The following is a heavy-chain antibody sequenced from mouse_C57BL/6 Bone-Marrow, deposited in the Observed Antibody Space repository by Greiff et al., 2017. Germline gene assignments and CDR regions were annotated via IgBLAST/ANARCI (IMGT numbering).Heavy chain of an antibody. J-gene: IGHJ1*03. CDR3: ARWVYYGSSYDCYFDV. D-gene: IGHD1-1*01. CDR1: GYNFTSYW. V-gene: IGHV1-72*01. Sequence: QVQLQQPGAELVKPGASVKLSCTASGYNFTSYWMHWVKQRPGRGLEWIGRIDPNSGGTKYNETLQSKATLTVDKPSSPAYIQLSSLTSEDSAVYYCARWVYYGSSYDCYFDVWGTGTTGTVSS. CDR2: IDPNSGGT.